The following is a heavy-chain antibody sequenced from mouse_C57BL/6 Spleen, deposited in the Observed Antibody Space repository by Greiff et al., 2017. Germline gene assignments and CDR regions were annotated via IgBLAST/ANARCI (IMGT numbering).Heavy chain of an antibody. CDR1: GFTFSSYG. CDR2: ISSGGSYT. J-gene: IGHJ4*01. D-gene: IGHD2-3*01. CDR3: ARQGYDGWEYYAMDY. V-gene: IGHV5-6*02. Sequence: DVMLVESGGDLVKPGGSLKLSCAASGFTFSSYGMSWVRQTPDKRLEWVATISSGGSYTYYPDSVKGRFTISRDNAKNTLYLQMSSLKSEDTAMYYCARQGYDGWEYYAMDYWGQGTSVTVSS.